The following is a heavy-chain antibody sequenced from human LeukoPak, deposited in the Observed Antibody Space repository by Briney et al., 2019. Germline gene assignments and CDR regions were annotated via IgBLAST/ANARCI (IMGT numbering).Heavy chain of an antibody. J-gene: IGHJ4*02. CDR2: IKQDGSEK. Sequence: PGGSLRLSCAASVFTFSSYWMSWVRQAPGKGLEWVANIKQDGSEKYYVDSVKGRFTISRDNAKNSLYLQMNSLRAEDTAVYYCANLDFWSGYHLYYWGQGTLVTVSS. CDR1: VFTFSSYW. V-gene: IGHV3-7*01. D-gene: IGHD3-3*01. CDR3: ANLDFWSGYHLYY.